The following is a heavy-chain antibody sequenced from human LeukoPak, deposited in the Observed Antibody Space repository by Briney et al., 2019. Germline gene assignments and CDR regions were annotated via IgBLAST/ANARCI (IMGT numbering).Heavy chain of an antibody. D-gene: IGHD3-3*01. CDR1: GGSFSGYY. J-gene: IGHJ4*02. Sequence: SETLSLTCAVYGGSFSGYYWSWIRQPPGKGLEWIGEINHSGSTNYNPSLKSRVTISVDPSKNQFSLKLSSVTAADTAVYYCARGRNYDFWSGYSRPYYFDYWGQGTLVTVSS. CDR2: INHSGST. CDR3: ARGRNYDFWSGYSRPYYFDY. V-gene: IGHV4-34*01.